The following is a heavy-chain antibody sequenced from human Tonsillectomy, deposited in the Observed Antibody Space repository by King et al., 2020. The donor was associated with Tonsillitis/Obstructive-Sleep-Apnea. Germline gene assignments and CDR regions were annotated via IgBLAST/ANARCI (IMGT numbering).Heavy chain of an antibody. CDR3: AGGHDFWTKSVFYI. Sequence: VQLVESGGGLVKPGGSLRLSCAASGFTFSSYSMNWVRQAPGKGLEWVSSISSSSSYIYYADSVKGRFTISRDNAKNSLYLQMNSLRAEDTAVYYCAGGHDFWTKSVFYIWGQGTMVTVSS. J-gene: IGHJ3*02. CDR2: ISSSSSYI. CDR1: GFTFSSYS. D-gene: IGHD3-3*01. V-gene: IGHV3-21*01.